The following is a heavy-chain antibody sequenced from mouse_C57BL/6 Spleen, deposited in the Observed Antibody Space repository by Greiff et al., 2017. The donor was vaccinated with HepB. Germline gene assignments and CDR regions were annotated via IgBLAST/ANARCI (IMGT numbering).Heavy chain of an antibody. CDR1: GFTFSDYG. CDR3: ARPEGLWFAY. V-gene: IGHV5-17*01. CDR2: ISSGSSTI. J-gene: IGHJ3*01. Sequence: DVKLVESGGGLVKPGGSLKLSCAASGFTFSDYGMHWVRQAPEKGLEWVAYISSGSSTIYYADTVKGRFTISRDNAKNTLFLQMTSLRSEDTAMYYCARPEGLWFAYWGQGTLVTVSA. D-gene: IGHD3-3*01.